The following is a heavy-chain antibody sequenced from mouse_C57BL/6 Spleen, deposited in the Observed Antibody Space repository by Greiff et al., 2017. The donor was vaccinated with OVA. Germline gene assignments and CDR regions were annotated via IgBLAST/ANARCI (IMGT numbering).Heavy chain of an antibody. Sequence: QVQLQQPGAELVRPGSSVKLSCKASGYTFTSYWMHWVKQRPIQGLEWIGNIDPSDSETHYNQKFKDKATLTVDKSSSTAYMQLSSLTSEDSAVYSGARSRQLRLPTLFDYWGQGTTLTVSS. J-gene: IGHJ2*01. CDR3: ARSRQLRLPTLFDY. CDR1: GYTFTSYW. V-gene: IGHV1-52*01. D-gene: IGHD3-2*02. CDR2: IDPSDSET.